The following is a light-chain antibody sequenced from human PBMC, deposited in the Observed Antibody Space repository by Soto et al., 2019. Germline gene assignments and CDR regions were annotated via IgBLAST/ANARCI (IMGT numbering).Light chain of an antibody. J-gene: IGKJ5*01. V-gene: IGKV1-33*01. CDR2: DAS. CDR3: QQYENLPT. Sequence: DIQMTQSQSYLSASVVDRFTSTCQASQNINNYLNWYQQKPGRAPKLLIYDASNLEAGVPSRFRGSGSGTDFTFTISRLQPEDIATYYCQQYENLPTFGQGTRLEIK. CDR1: QNINNY.